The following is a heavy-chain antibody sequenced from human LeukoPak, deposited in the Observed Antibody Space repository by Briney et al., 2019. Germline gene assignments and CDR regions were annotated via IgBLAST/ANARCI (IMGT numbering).Heavy chain of an antibody. CDR1: GYTFTSYD. V-gene: IGHV1-8*01. J-gene: IGHJ4*02. Sequence: GASVKVSCKASGYTFTSYDINWVGQATGQGLEWMGWINPNSGNTGYAQKFQGRVTMTRNTSISTAYMELSSLRSEDTAVYYCARGDYDFWSGPHPFDYWGQGTLVTVSS. D-gene: IGHD3-3*01. CDR3: ARGDYDFWSGPHPFDY. CDR2: INPNSGNT.